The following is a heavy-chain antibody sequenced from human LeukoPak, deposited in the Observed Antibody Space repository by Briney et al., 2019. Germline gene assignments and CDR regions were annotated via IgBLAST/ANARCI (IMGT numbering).Heavy chain of an antibody. V-gene: IGHV1-2*02. Sequence: SVKVSCKASGYTFTGHYMHWVRQAPGQGLEWMGWINPNSGGTNYAQKFQGRITMTRDTSVSTAYMELSRLRSDDAAVYYCARVVAVTGTPVYYMDVWGKGTTVTVSS. J-gene: IGHJ6*03. CDR3: ARVVAVTGTPVYYMDV. D-gene: IGHD6-19*01. CDR2: INPNSGGT. CDR1: GYTFTGHY.